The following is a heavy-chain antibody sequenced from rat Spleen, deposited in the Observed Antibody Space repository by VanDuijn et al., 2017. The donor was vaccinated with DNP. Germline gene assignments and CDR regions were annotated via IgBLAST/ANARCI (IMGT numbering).Heavy chain of an antibody. J-gene: IGHJ1*01. CDR2: ISYSGTT. V-gene: IGHV3-1*01. CDR3: ARAYYDGTYYPNWYFDF. CDR1: GYSITSNY. D-gene: IGHD1-12*02. Sequence: EVQLQESGPGLVKPSQSLSLTCSVTGYSITSNYWAWIRKFPGNKMEWMGYISYSGTTGYNPSPKSRISITRDTSKRQFFLQLNSVTTEDTATYYCARAYYDGTYYPNWYFDFWGPGTTVTVSS.